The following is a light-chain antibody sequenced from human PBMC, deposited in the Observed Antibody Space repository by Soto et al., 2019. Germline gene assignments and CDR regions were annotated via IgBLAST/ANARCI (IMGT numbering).Light chain of an antibody. V-gene: IGKV1-5*03. CDR3: QQSNSYSWT. Sequence: DIQMTQSPSTLSASVGDRVTITCRASQSINSWLAWYQQKPGKAPKLLIYKASSLESGVPSRFSGSGSGTEFTLTISSLQPDDFATYYCQQSNSYSWTFGQGTKVEIK. CDR1: QSINSW. J-gene: IGKJ1*01. CDR2: KAS.